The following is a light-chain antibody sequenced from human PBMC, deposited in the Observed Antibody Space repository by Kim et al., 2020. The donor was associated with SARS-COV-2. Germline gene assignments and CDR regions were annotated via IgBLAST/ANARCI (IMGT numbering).Light chain of an antibody. CDR3: HQYYSYPPYT. V-gene: IGKV1-8*01. CDR1: QGISSY. Sequence: AIRMTQSPSSLSASTGDRVTITCRASQGISSYLAWYQQKPGKAPKLLIYAASTLQSGVPSRFSGSGSGTDFTLTISCLQSEDFATYYCHQYYSYPPYTFGQGTKLEI. J-gene: IGKJ2*01. CDR2: AAS.